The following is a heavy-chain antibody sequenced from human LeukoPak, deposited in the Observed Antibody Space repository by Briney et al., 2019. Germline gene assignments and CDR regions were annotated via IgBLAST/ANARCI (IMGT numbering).Heavy chain of an antibody. CDR3: ARDLGYCSSTSCSYFDY. CDR1: GYTFTSYG. CDR2: ISAYNGNT. J-gene: IGHJ4*02. V-gene: IGHV1-18*01. D-gene: IGHD2-2*01. Sequence: ASVKVSCKASGYTFTSYGISWVRQAPGQGLEWMGWISAYNGNTNYAQKLQGRVTMTTDTSTSTAYMELRSLRSDDTAVYYRARDLGYCSSTSCSYFDYWGQGTLVTVSS.